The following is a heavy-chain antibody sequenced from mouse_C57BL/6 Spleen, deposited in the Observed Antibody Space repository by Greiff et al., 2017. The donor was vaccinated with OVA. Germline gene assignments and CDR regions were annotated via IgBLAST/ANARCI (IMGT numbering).Heavy chain of an antibody. CDR3: ARTGGSSGPFDY. CDR1: GYTFTDYY. Sequence: VQLQQSGPELVKPGASVKISCKASGYTFTDYYMNWVKQSHGKSLEWIGDINPNNGGTSYNQKFKGKATLTVDKSSSTAYMELRSLTSEDSAVYYCARTGGSSGPFDYWGQGTTLTVSS. V-gene: IGHV1-26*01. J-gene: IGHJ2*01. D-gene: IGHD3-2*02. CDR2: INPNNGGT.